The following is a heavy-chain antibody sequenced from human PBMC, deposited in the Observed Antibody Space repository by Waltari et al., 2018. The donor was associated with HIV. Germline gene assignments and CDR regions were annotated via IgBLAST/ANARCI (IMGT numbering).Heavy chain of an antibody. V-gene: IGHV3-21*01. J-gene: IGHJ5*02. CDR1: GCTFNSSR. CDR3: ARDSRDNSWSLNFFDP. CDR2: ISSSGTFT. D-gene: IGHD6-13*01. Sequence: EVQLVESGGGPVQPGGSLRRSCRASGCTFNSSRPNWVRQAPGKGLEWISSISSSGTFTHYADSVKGRFTISRDNANKSVYLQMNSLRAEDTAVYYCARDSRDNSWSLNFFDPWGQGTLVTVSS.